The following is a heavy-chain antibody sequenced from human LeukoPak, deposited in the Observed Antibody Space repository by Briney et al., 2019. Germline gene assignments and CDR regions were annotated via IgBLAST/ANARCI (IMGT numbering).Heavy chain of an antibody. J-gene: IGHJ4*02. CDR3: ARASGDGNFDY. Sequence: GASVKVSCKASGYTFTGYYMHWVRQAPGQGLELMGWINPNSGGTNYAQKFQGRVTMTRDTSISTAYMELSRLRSDDTAVYFCARASGDGNFDYWGQGTLVTVSS. CDR2: INPNSGGT. CDR1: GYTFTGYY. D-gene: IGHD1-14*01. V-gene: IGHV1-2*02.